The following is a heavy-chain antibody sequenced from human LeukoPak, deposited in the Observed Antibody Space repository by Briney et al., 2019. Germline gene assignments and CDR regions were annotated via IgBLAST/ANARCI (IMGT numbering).Heavy chain of an antibody. J-gene: IGHJ4*02. D-gene: IGHD6-19*01. Sequence: GGSLRLSCAASGFTFSSYSMNWVRQAPGKGLEWVSSISSSSSYIYYADSVKGRFTISRDNSKNTLYLQMNSLRAEDTAVYYCATPGQWLVRGYFDYWGQGTLVTVSS. V-gene: IGHV3-21*04. CDR1: GFTFSSYS. CDR3: ATPGQWLVRGYFDY. CDR2: ISSSSSYI.